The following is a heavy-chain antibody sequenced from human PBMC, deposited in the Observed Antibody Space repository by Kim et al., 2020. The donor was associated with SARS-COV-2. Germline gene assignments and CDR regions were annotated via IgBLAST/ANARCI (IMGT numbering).Heavy chain of an antibody. Sequence: SETLSLTCTVSGGSISSGGYYWSWIRQHPGKGLEWIGYIYYSGSTYYNPSLKSRVTISVDTSKNQFSLKLSSVTAADTAVYYCSRDFRQYSSGCSSPFDPWGQGTLVTVSS. D-gene: IGHD6-19*01. CDR1: GGSISSGGYY. CDR3: SRDFRQYSSGCSSPFDP. J-gene: IGHJ5*02. CDR2: IYYSGST. V-gene: IGHV4-31*03.